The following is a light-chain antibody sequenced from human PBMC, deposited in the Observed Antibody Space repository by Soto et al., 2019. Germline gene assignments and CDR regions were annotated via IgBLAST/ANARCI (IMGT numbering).Light chain of an antibody. CDR2: GAS. CDR3: QQYGSSPFT. V-gene: IGKV3-20*01. Sequence: EIVLTQSPGTLSLSPGERATLSCRASQSVSSSYLAWYQQKPGQAPRLLIYGASSRATGIPDRFSGGGSGTDFPLTISKLEPEDFAVYYCQQYGSSPFTFGQGTKLEIK. CDR1: QSVSSSY. J-gene: IGKJ2*01.